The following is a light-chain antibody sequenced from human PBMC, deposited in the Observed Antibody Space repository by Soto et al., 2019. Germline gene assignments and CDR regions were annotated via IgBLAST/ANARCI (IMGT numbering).Light chain of an antibody. V-gene: IGKV1-5*01. CDR3: LQYDHYST. Sequence: DIQMTQSPSTLSASVGDSVTITCRASQSINSLVAWYQQHPGKAPKLLIHDASSLGNGVPSRFSGSGSGTGFTLTITSLQPDDFATYYCLQYDHYSTFGQGTKLEI. CDR2: DAS. J-gene: IGKJ2*01. CDR1: QSINSL.